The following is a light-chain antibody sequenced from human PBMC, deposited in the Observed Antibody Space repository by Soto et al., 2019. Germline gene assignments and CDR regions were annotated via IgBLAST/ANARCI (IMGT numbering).Light chain of an antibody. CDR3: CSYAGSSAWL. J-gene: IGLJ3*02. Sequence: QSVLTQPASASGSPGQSITISCTGTSSDVGTYNLVSWYQQHRAKAHILMISEDTKRPSGISARFAGSNSGITASLTISGRQADDEADYYCCSYAGSSAWLFGGGTKLTVL. CDR2: EDT. V-gene: IGLV2-23*01. CDR1: SSDVGTYNL.